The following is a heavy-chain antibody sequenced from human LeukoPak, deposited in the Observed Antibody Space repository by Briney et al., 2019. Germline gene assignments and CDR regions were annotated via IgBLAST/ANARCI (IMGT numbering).Heavy chain of an antibody. CDR3: ARQVYSSSWSYYFEY. Sequence: SETLSLTCTVSGGSISSYYWSWIRQPPGRGLEWTGSIHYSGSTSYNSSLKSRVTMSIDTSKDQFSLKLSSVTPADTAVYYCARQVYSSSWSYYFEYWGQGILVTVSS. CDR2: IHYSGST. CDR1: GGSISSYY. V-gene: IGHV4-59*01. J-gene: IGHJ4*02. D-gene: IGHD6-13*01.